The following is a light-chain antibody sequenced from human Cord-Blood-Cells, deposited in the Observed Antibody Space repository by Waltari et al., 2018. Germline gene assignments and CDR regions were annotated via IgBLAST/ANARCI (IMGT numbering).Light chain of an antibody. V-gene: IGLV1-44*01. J-gene: IGLJ2*01. CDR1: SSHIGRNT. CDR2: SNN. Sequence: QSVLTQPPSASGTPGQRVTIPCSGSSSHIGRNTVHWYQQRPGTAPKLLIYSNNQRPSGVPDRFSGSKSGTSASLAISGLQSEDEADYYCAAWDDSLNGVVFGGGTKLTVL. CDR3: AAWDDSLNGVV.